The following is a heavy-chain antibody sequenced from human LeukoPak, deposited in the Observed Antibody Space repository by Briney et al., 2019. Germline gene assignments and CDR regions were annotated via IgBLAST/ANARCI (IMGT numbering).Heavy chain of an antibody. CDR3: ARDGSVLTPVGYSDL. V-gene: IGHV3-21*01. CDR1: GFTFSSYS. J-gene: IGHJ2*01. CDR2: ISSRSSYI. D-gene: IGHD4-23*01. Sequence: GGSLRLSCAASGFTFSSYSMNWVRQALGKGLEWVSSISSRSSYIYYADSVKGRFTISRDNAKNSLYLQMNSLRAEDTAVYYCARDGSVLTPVGYSDLWGRGTLVTVSS.